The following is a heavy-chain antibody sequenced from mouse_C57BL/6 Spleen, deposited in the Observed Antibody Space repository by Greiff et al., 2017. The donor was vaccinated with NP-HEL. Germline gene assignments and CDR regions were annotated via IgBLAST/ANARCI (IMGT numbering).Heavy chain of an antibody. CDR2: LCRGGST. V-gene: IGHV2-5*01. Sequence: VQLQQSGPGLVQPSQSLSITCTVSGFSLTTYGVHWFRQSPGKGLEWLGVLCRGGSTDSNAAFMSRLSITKDNSKSQVFFKMNSLQADDTAIYYGAKNDYSNDRRCVDVWGTGTTVTVSA. CDR3: AKNDYSNDRRCVDV. CDR1: GFSLTTYG. D-gene: IGHD2-12*01. J-gene: IGHJ1*03.